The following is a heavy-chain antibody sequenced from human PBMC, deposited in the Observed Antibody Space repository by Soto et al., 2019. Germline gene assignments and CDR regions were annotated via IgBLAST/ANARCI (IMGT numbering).Heavy chain of an antibody. Sequence: SETLSLTCTVSGGSIRSSSYYWGWIRQPPGKGPEWIGSIYFSGSTNYNPSLKSRVTISVDTSKNQFSLKLSSVTAADTALYYCARQGYSSGWPNWFDRWGQGTLVTVSS. V-gene: IGHV4-39*01. CDR3: ARQGYSSGWPNWFDR. CDR2: IYFSGST. CDR1: GGSIRSSSYY. D-gene: IGHD6-19*01. J-gene: IGHJ5*02.